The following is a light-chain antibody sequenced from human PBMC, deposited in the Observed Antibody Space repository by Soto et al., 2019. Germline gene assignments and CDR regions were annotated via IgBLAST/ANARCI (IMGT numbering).Light chain of an antibody. CDR2: WTS. CDR1: QSVLYSSNNKNY. CDR3: QQYKSAPYT. Sequence: DIVMTQSPDSLAVSLGERATINCKSSQSVLYSSNNKNYLAWYQQKPGQPPKLLIYWTSTRKFGVPNRFTGSGSGTDFTLTISSLQAEDVAVYYCQQYKSAPYTFGQGTKLEIK. V-gene: IGKV4-1*01. J-gene: IGKJ2*01.